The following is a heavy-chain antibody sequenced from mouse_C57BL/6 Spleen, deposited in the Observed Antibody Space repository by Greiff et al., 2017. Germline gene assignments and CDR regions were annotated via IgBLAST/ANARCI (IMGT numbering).Heavy chain of an antibody. D-gene: IGHD1-1*01. J-gene: IGHJ4*01. CDR2: IYPGDGDT. Sequence: VQLQQPGPELVKPGASVKISCKASGYAFSSSWMNWVKQRPGKGLEWIGRIYPGDGDTNYNGKVKGKATLTADKSSSTAYMQLSSLTSEDSAVYFCARKDYDGSSLYYAMDYWGQGTSVTVSS. V-gene: IGHV1-82*01. CDR1: GYAFSSSW. CDR3: ARKDYDGSSLYYAMDY.